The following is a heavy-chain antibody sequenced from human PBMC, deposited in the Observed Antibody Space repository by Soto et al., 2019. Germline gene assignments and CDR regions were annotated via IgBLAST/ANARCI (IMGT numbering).Heavy chain of an antibody. Sequence: SVKVSSKDSGGTFRSYAISWVRQAPGQGLEWMGGIIPIFGTANYAQKFQGRVTITADESTSTAYLQMNSLNIEDSAVYYCSGAESPDTAYFSLYWGQGTQVTVSS. CDR3: SGAESPDTAYFSLY. D-gene: IGHD1-26*01. CDR2: IIPIFGTA. CDR1: GGTFRSYA. V-gene: IGHV1-69*13. J-gene: IGHJ4*02.